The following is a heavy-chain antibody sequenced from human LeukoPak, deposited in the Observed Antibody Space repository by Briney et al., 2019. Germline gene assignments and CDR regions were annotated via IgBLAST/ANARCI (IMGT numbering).Heavy chain of an antibody. Sequence: ASVKVSCKASGYTFNAYYIHWVRQAPGQGLEWMGWINPNSGGTNYAQKFQGRVTMTRDTSISTAYMELSRLRSDDTAVYYCARDENILNYYYYMDVWGKGTTVTVSS. V-gene: IGHV1-2*02. J-gene: IGHJ6*03. CDR2: INPNSGGT. CDR1: GYTFNAYY. CDR3: ARDENILNYYYYMDV. D-gene: IGHD3-9*01.